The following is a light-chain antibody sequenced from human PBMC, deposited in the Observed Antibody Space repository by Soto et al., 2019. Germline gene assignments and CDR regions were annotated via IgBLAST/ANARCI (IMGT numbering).Light chain of an antibody. Sequence: EILLTQSPATLSLSPGERATLSCRASQSVSSCLAWYQQKPGQAPRLLIYDASDIATGIPARFSGSGSGTDFTLTISSLEPEDFAIYYCQQRINWPITFGEGTKLEIK. CDR1: QSVSSC. CDR2: DAS. V-gene: IGKV3-11*01. CDR3: QQRINWPIT. J-gene: IGKJ5*01.